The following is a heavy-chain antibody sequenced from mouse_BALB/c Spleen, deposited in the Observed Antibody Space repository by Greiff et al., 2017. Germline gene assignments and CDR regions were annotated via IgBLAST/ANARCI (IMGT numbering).Heavy chain of an antibody. Sequence: EVKVVESGGGLVKPGGSLKLSCAASGFTFSDYYMYWVRQTPEKRLEWVATISDGGSYTYYPDSVKGRFTISRDNAKNNLYLQMSSLKSEDTAMYYCARDGYYGSPFMDYWGQGTSVTVSS. J-gene: IGHJ4*01. D-gene: IGHD1-1*01. CDR1: GFTFSDYY. CDR2: ISDGGSYT. V-gene: IGHV5-4*02. CDR3: ARDGYYGSPFMDY.